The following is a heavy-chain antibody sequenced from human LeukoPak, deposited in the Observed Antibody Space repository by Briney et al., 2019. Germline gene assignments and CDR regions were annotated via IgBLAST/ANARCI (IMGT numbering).Heavy chain of an antibody. CDR1: GYTFIDYY. CDR3: ARDLPSTSNWELDY. CDR2: INPNSGGT. D-gene: IGHD7-27*01. V-gene: IGHV1-2*06. Sequence: ASVTVSCKASGYTFIDYYIHWVRQAPGQGLESMGRINPNSGGTDYAQNFQGRVTMTRDTSISTAYMELSRLRSDDTAVYYCARDLPSTSNWELDYWGQGTLVTVSS. J-gene: IGHJ4*02.